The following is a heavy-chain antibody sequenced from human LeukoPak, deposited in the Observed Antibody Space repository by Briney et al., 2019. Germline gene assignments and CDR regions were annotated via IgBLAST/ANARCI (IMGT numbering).Heavy chain of an antibody. D-gene: IGHD1-26*01. CDR2: IRSKAYGGTT. J-gene: IGHJ4*02. CDR1: GFPFGDYA. Sequence: GGSLSLSCTASGFPFGDYAMSWFRQAPGKGLEWVGFIRSKAYGGTTEYAASVKGRFTISRDDSKSIAYLQMNSLKTEDTAVYYCTSSGIVGAYYFDYWGQGTLVTVSS. CDR3: TSSGIVGAYYFDY. V-gene: IGHV3-49*03.